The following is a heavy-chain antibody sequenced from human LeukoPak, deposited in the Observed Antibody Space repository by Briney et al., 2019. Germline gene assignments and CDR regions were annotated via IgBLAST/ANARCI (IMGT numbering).Heavy chain of an antibody. D-gene: IGHD6-19*01. Sequence: PGRSLRLSCAASGFAFSSYAMHWVRQAPGKGLEWVAVISYDGSNKYYADSVKGRFTISGDNSKNTLYLQMNSLRAEDTAVYYCASAAIAVADYWGQGTLVTVSS. J-gene: IGHJ4*02. CDR3: ASAAIAVADY. V-gene: IGHV3-30*04. CDR1: GFAFSSYA. CDR2: ISYDGSNK.